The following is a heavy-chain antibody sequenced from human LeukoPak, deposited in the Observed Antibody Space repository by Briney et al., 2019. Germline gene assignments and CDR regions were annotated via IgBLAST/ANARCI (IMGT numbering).Heavy chain of an antibody. D-gene: IGHD2-2*01. CDR1: GFSVSSKY. J-gene: IGHJ4*02. CDR3: AGGQMFTRGGFES. Sequence: GGSLRLSCAASGFSVSSKYMSWVRQAPGKGLEWVSVLYNAGDTYYADYVKGRFTISRDNSKNTLSLQMNSLRPDDTALYYCAGGQMFTRGGFESWGQEGLVTVSS. V-gene: IGHV3-53*01. CDR2: LYNAGDT.